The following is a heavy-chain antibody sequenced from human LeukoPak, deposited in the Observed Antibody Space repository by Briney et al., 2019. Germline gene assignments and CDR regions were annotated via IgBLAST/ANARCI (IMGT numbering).Heavy chain of an antibody. D-gene: IGHD3-22*01. V-gene: IGHV4-59*01. Sequence: SETLSLTCTVSGGFISSYYWSWIRQPPGKGLEWIGYIYYSGSTNYNPSLKSRVTISVDTSKNQFSLKLSSVTAADTAVYYCARDPYYYDSSGYYWSAFDIWGQGTMVTVSS. CDR2: IYYSGST. CDR3: ARDPYYYDSSGYYWSAFDI. CDR1: GGFISSYY. J-gene: IGHJ3*02.